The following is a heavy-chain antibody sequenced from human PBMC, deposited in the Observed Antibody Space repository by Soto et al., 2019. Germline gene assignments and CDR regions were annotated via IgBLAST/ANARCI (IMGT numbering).Heavy chain of an antibody. J-gene: IGHJ3*01. V-gene: IGHV1-69*01. D-gene: IGHD3-16*01. CDR2: IILVFDKA. CDR3: ARLRRDWGDAFDL. Sequence: QVQLVQSGADVKKPGSSVKVSCKTSGGPFGSSAISCVRQAPAQGLEWMGEIILVFDKAKYAQNFQGRLTITADEPTGTVFMQLSSLRSEDTAVYFCARLRRDWGDAFDLWGLGTFVTVSS. CDR1: GGPFGSSA.